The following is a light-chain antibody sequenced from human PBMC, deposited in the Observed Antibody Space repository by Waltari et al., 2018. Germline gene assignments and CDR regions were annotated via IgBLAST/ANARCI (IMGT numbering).Light chain of an antibody. CDR2: RDN. CDR1: RSNAGSNY. V-gene: IGLV1-47*01. Sequence: QSVLTQPPSASGTPGQKVTISCSGGRSNAGSNYVNWYQHFPGSAPKLLFYRDNQRHSGVPARFSVSKSGTSASLSISDLRPEDEADYYCASWDFRLTVWVFGGGSRLTVL. J-gene: IGLJ3*02. CDR3: ASWDFRLTVWV.